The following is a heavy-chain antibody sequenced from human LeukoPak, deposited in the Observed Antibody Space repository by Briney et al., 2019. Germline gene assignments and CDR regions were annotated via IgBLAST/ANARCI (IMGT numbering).Heavy chain of an antibody. CDR2: ISSSSNTM. V-gene: IGHV3-48*03. CDR3: ARAFDY. CDR1: GFTFSSYE. Sequence: GGSLRLSCAASGFTFSSYEMNWVRQAPGKGLEWVSYISSSSNTMYYADSVKGRFTISRDDAKNSLYLQMNSLRDEDTAVYYCARAFDYWGQGTLVAVSS. J-gene: IGHJ4*02.